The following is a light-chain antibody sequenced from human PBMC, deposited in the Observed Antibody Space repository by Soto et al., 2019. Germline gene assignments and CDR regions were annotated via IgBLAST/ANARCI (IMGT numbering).Light chain of an antibody. CDR3: QQYNAHPIT. CDR1: QSIHGW. V-gene: IGKV1-5*03. J-gene: IGKJ2*01. CDR2: RAS. Sequence: DFQMTQSPSTLSASVGDRVTITCRASQSIHGWLAWYQQKPGTTPKLLIYRASTLQSGVPSRFAGSGSGTDFTLNINNLQPNDYASYFCQQYNAHPITFGQGTKLEIK.